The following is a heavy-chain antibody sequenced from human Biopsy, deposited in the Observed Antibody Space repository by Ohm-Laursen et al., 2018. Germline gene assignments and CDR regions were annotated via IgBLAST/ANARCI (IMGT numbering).Heavy chain of an antibody. V-gene: IGHV4-34*01. CDR2: INHRGST. CDR1: GESSSGYF. D-gene: IGHD3-22*01. J-gene: IGHJ6*02. Sequence: SDTLSLTCPVNGESSSGYFWNWIRQPPGKGLEWIGEINHRGSTNYNPSLKSRVTISVDTSKNQFSLKVRSVTAADTAVYYCVRGVDYYDPYHYYALDVWGQGTTVTVSS. CDR3: VRGVDYYDPYHYYALDV.